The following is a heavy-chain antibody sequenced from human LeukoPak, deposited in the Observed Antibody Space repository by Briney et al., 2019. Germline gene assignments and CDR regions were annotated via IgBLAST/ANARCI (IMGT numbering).Heavy chain of an antibody. Sequence: PSETLSPTCTVSGGSISDYYWSWIRQPPGKGLEWIGYIYYSGSTNYNPSLKSRVTISVDTSKNQFSLKLSSVTAADTAVYYCARDSRSYYASSGYYGTFDYWGQGTLVTVSS. CDR1: GGSISDYY. CDR2: IYYSGST. D-gene: IGHD3-22*01. CDR3: ARDSRSYYASSGYYGTFDY. V-gene: IGHV4-59*01. J-gene: IGHJ4*02.